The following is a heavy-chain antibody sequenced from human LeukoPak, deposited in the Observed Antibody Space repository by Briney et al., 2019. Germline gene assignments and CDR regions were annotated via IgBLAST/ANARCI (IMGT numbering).Heavy chain of an antibody. Sequence: SQTLSLTCTVSGGSISSGDYYWSWIRQPPGKGLEWIGYIYYSGSTYYNPSLKSRVTISVDTSKNRFSLKLSSVTAADTAVYYCARDHFDDSSGYYLFDYWGQGTLVTVSS. CDR1: GGSISSGDYY. V-gene: IGHV4-30-4*01. CDR2: IYYSGST. CDR3: ARDHFDDSSGYYLFDY. J-gene: IGHJ4*02. D-gene: IGHD3-22*01.